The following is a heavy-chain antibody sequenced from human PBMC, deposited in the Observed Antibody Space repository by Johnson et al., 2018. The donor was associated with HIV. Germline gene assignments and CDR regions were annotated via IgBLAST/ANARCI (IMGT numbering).Heavy chain of an antibody. V-gene: IGHV3-33*01. D-gene: IGHD2-8*02. Sequence: QVQLVESGGGVVQPGRSLRLSCAASGFTFSSYGMHWVRQAPGKGLEWVAVIWYDGSNKYYADSVKGRFTISRDNAKNSLYLQMNSLRAEDTALYYCARDLAYGDIVLVSAFDIWGQGTMVTVSS. CDR2: IWYDGSNK. CDR1: GFTFSSYG. J-gene: IGHJ3*02. CDR3: ARDLAYGDIVLVSAFDI.